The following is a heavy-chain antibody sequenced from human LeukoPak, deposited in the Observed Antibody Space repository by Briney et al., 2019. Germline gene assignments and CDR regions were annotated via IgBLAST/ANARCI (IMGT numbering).Heavy chain of an antibody. D-gene: IGHD6-19*01. CDR1: GFIFSSYG. Sequence: GGSLRLSCAASGFIFSSYGMHWVRQAPGKGLEWVCIIYKDEATFYIGSVKGRFTISRDKSRNTLDLQMNSLGPEDTAVYFCAREVGHNSGWPSPFDFWGRGTLVSVSS. J-gene: IGHJ4*02. CDR2: IYKDEAT. V-gene: IGHV3-NL1*01. CDR3: AREVGHNSGWPSPFDF.